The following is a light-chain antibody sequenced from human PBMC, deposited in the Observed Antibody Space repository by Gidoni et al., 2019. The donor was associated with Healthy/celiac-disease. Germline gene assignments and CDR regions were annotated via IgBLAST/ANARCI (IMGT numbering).Light chain of an antibody. Sequence: QSALTQPASVSGSPVQSITISCTGTSSDVGGYNYVSWYQQHPGKAPKLMIYEVSNRPSGVSNRFSGSKSGNTASLTISELQAEDEDDYYCSSYTSSSTRVFGGGTKLTVL. V-gene: IGLV2-14*01. CDR2: EVS. CDR1: SSDVGGYNY. J-gene: IGLJ3*02. CDR3: SSYTSSSTRV.